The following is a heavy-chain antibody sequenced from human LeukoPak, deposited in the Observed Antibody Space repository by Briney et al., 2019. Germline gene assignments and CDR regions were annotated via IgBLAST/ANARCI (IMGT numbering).Heavy chain of an antibody. D-gene: IGHD2-2*01. Sequence: GGSLRLSCAASGFTFSSYAMHWVRQAPGKGLEYVSAISSNGGSTYYANSVKGRFTISRDNSKNTLYLQMGSLRAEDMAVYYCARGYCSSTSCYSLIGYWGQGTLVTVSS. CDR2: ISSNGGST. CDR1: GFTFSSYA. V-gene: IGHV3-64*01. CDR3: ARGYCSSTSCYSLIGY. J-gene: IGHJ4*02.